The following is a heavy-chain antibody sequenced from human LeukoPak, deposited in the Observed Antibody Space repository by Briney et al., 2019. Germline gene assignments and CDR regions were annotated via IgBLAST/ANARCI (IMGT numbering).Heavy chain of an antibody. D-gene: IGHD1-7*01. CDR3: ARGRTSRSNWFDP. J-gene: IGHJ5*02. V-gene: IGHV4-30-2*01. CDR1: GGSISSGGYY. Sequence: PSQTLSLTCTVSGGSISSGGYYWSWIRQPPGKGLEWIGYIYHSGSTYYNPSLKSRVTISVDRSKNQFSLKLSSVTAADTAVYYCARGRTSRSNWFDPWGQGTLVTVSS. CDR2: IYHSGST.